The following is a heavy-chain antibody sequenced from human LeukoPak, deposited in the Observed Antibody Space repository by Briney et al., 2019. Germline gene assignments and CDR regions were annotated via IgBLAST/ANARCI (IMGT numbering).Heavy chain of an antibody. CDR1: GFTFSSYA. J-gene: IGHJ6*02. CDR3: ASIPGGGRDYYYGMDV. D-gene: IGHD1-26*01. CDR2: ISYDGSNK. V-gene: IGHV3-30-3*01. Sequence: PGGSLRLSCAASGFTFSSYAMHWVRQAPGKGLEWVAVISYDGSNKYYADSVKGRFTISRDNSKNTLYLQMNSLRAEDTAVYYCASIPGGGRDYYYGMDVWGQGTTVTVS.